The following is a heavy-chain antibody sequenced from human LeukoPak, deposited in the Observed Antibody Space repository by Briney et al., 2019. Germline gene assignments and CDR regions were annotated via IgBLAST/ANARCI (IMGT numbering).Heavy chain of an antibody. CDR3: ARHRPYVWGSYRSPNFDY. Sequence: PSETLSLTCTVSGGSISSSSYYWGWIRQPPGKGLEWIGSIYYSGSTYYNPSLKSRVTISVDTSKNQFSLKLSSVTAADTAVYYCARHRPYVWGSYRSPNFDYWGQGTLVTVSS. CDR1: GGSISSSSYY. CDR2: IYYSGST. D-gene: IGHD3-16*02. J-gene: IGHJ4*02. V-gene: IGHV4-39*01.